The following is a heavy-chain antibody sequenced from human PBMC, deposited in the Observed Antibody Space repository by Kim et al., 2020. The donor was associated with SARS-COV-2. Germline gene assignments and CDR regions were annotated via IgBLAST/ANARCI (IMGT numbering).Heavy chain of an antibody. CDR1: GYTFTTYG. Sequence: ASVKVSCKASGYTFTTYGISWVRQAPGQGLEWMGWISAYNGNTNYAQKLQGRVTMTTDTSTSTAYMELRSLRSDDTAVYYCAREGGGSAYGGNGIVYWYFDLWGRGTLVTVSS. D-gene: IGHD3-16*01. CDR2: ISAYNGNT. CDR3: AREGGGSAYGGNGIVYWYFDL. V-gene: IGHV1-18*01. J-gene: IGHJ2*01.